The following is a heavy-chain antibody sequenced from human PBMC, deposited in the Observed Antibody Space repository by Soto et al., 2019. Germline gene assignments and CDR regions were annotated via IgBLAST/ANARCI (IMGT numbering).Heavy chain of an antibody. J-gene: IGHJ4*02. CDR3: AKERVVRGVTDY. Sequence: QVPLVASGGGVVQPGRSLRLACAASGFIFSGYGMHWVRQASGKGPAWVAVVSHDGSSTFYADSVKGRFTISRDNSRNTLYLEINSLSLEDTAVYYCAKERVVRGVTDYWGQGTLVTVSS. CDR1: GFIFSGYG. D-gene: IGHD3-10*01. CDR2: VSHDGSST. V-gene: IGHV3-30*18.